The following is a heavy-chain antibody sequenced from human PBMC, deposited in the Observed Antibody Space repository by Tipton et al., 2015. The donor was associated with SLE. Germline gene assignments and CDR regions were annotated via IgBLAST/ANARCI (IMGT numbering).Heavy chain of an antibody. V-gene: IGHV4-34*01. J-gene: IGHJ3*02. CDR2: INHSGST. D-gene: IGHD6-19*01. CDR3: AISPEAVAGDAAFDI. Sequence: LRLSCTVSGGSISSYYWSWIRQPPGKGLEWIGEINHSGSTNYNPSLKSRVTISVDMSKNQFSLKLSSVTAADTAVYYCAISPEAVAGDAAFDIWGQGTMVTVSS. CDR1: GGSISSYY.